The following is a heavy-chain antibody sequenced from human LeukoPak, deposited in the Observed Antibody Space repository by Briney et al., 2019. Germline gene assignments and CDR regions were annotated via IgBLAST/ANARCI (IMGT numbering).Heavy chain of an antibody. CDR1: GFTFSSYD. CDR2: ISGSGGST. D-gene: IGHD5-18*01. Sequence: AGGSLRLSCAASGFTFSSYDINWVRQAPGKGLEWVSAISGSGGSTYYADSVKGRFTISRDNSKNTLYLQMNSLRAEDTAVYYCAKDTTMKGYWGQGTLVTVSS. CDR3: AKDTTMKGY. V-gene: IGHV3-23*01. J-gene: IGHJ4*02.